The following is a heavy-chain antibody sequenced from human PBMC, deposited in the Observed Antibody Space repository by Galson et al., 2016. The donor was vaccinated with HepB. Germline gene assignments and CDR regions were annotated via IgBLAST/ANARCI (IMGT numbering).Heavy chain of an antibody. D-gene: IGHD2-15*01. CDR3: ARWRGGYFDS. CDR1: GFTFGDYY. CDR2: ITTPDNTV. V-gene: IGHV3-11*01. Sequence: SLRLSCAGSGFTFGDYYMSWVRQAPGKGLEWISYITTPDNTVYDVDSVKGRFTISRAKAKSSLLLQIHSLRAEDTAVYYCARWRGGYFDSWGQGTLVIVSS. J-gene: IGHJ4*02.